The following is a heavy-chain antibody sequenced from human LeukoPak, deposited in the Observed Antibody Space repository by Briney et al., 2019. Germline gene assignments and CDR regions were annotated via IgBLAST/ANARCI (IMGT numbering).Heavy chain of an antibody. Sequence: SGGSLRLSCAVSGFTSDGHAMHWVRHASGKGLEWVAGIMWRSGSTGYGDSVKGRFTISRDNAKKSLYLQMNGLRVEDTAFYYCTKDLTPGGADVWGQGTTVTVSS. J-gene: IGHJ6*02. CDR2: IMWRSGST. CDR3: TKDLTPGGADV. D-gene: IGHD3-10*01. V-gene: IGHV3-9*02. CDR1: GFTSDGHA.